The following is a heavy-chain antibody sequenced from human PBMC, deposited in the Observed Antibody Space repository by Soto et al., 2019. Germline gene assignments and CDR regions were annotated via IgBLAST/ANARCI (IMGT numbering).Heavy chain of an antibody. J-gene: IGHJ4*02. V-gene: IGHV2-26*01. Sequence: QVTLKESGPVLVKPTETLTLTCTVSGFSLSNARMGVSWIRQPPGKALEWLAHIFSNAEKSYGTSLKSRLTLSKDTSKSQVVLTMTNMDPVDTATYYCARIRSRGAVTTYHFDYWGQGTLVTVSS. CDR3: ARIRSRGAVTTYHFDY. CDR1: GFSLSNARMG. CDR2: IFSNAEK. D-gene: IGHD4-17*01.